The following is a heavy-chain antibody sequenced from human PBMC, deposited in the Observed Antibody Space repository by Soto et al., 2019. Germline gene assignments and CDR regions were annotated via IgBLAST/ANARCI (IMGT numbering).Heavy chain of an antibody. CDR1: GFTFSSYS. CDR3: ARDLDGSYTLCS. D-gene: IGHD1-26*01. V-gene: IGHV3-21*01. Sequence: EVQLVESGGGLVKPGGSLRLSCAASGFTFSSYSMNWVRQAPGKGLEWVSSISSSSSYIYYADSVKGRFTISRDNAKNPLCMQMNSLSAKSTAVYYCARDLDGSYTLCSWSQGTVVTVS. J-gene: IGHJ5*02. CDR2: ISSSSSYI.